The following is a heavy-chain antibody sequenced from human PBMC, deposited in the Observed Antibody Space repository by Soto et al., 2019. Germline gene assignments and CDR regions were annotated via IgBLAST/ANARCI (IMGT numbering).Heavy chain of an antibody. J-gene: IGHJ6*02. D-gene: IGHD2-2*01. CDR2: INPNSGGT. V-gene: IGHV1-2*02. CDR1: GYTFTGYY. Sequence: ASVKVSCKASGYTFTGYYMHWLRQAPGQGLEWMGWINPNSGGTNYAQKFQGRVTMTRDTSISTAYMELSRLRSDDMAVYYCASSSTSPVNGMDVWGQGTTVTVSS. CDR3: ASSSTSPVNGMDV.